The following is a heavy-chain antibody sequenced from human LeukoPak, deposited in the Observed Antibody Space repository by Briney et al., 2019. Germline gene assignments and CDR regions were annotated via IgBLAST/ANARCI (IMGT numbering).Heavy chain of an antibody. D-gene: IGHD5-24*01. J-gene: IGHJ3*02. V-gene: IGHV1-18*01. Sequence: ASVKVPCKASGYTFTNYGFSWVRQAPGQRLEWMGWISVYNGNTNYAQKLQGGVTMTTDTSTSTAYMELRSLRSDDTAVYYCARVDGYPDPFDIWGQGTMVTVSS. CDR1: GYTFTNYG. CDR2: ISVYNGNT. CDR3: ARVDGYPDPFDI.